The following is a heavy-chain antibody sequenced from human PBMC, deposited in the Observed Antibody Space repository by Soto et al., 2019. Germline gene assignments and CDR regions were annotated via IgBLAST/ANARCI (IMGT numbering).Heavy chain of an antibody. D-gene: IGHD3-10*01. V-gene: IGHV3-30*03. CDR1: GFMFSGFG. Sequence: QVQLVESGGGVVQPGRSLRLSCAASGFMFSGFGMHWVRQAPGKGLQWVAGISKDGSKKYYGDSVKGRFTISRDNSRKTLYLQMNGLRAEDTAVYYCAHPSGYYFGLGSHDEASDMWGQGTVVTVFS. J-gene: IGHJ3*02. CDR2: ISKDGSKK. CDR3: AHPSGYYFGLGSHDEASDM.